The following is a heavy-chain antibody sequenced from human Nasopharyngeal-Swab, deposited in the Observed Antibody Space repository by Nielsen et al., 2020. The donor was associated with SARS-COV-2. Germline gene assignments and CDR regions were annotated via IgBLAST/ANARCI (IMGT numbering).Heavy chain of an antibody. CDR1: GYSFTSYW. Sequence: GESLKIPCKGSGYSFTSYWIGRVRQMPGKGLEWMGIIYPGDSDTRYSPSFQGQVTISADKSISTAYLQWSSLKASDTAMYYCARHPTPAVAAYLGYYYGMDVWGQGTTVTVSS. D-gene: IGHD2-15*01. J-gene: IGHJ6*02. CDR2: IYPGDSDT. CDR3: ARHPTPAVAAYLGYYYGMDV. V-gene: IGHV5-51*01.